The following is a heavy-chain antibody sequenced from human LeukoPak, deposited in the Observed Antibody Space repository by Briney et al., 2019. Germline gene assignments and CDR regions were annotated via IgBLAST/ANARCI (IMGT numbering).Heavy chain of an antibody. Sequence: HPGGSLRLSCAASGFTFRIYGVSWVRQAPGKGLEWVSTISASDSVTYYADSVKGRFTISRDNSQNTLYMQMNSLRSDDTAVYYCARSLTGPRSSWYPHVWGQGTLVTVSS. V-gene: IGHV3-23*01. CDR2: ISASDSVT. CDR3: ARSLTGPRSSWYPHV. J-gene: IGHJ4*02. D-gene: IGHD6-13*01. CDR1: GFTFRIYG.